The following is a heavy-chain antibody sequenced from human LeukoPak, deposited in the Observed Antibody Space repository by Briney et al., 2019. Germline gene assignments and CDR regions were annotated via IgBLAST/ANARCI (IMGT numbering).Heavy chain of an antibody. J-gene: IGHJ6*03. CDR2: FHWNYGTI. D-gene: IGHD5-24*01. V-gene: IGHV3-9*01. Sequence: SGGSLRLSCAASGFTFDYYAMHWVRQAPAKGLERVSGFHWNYGTIGYADSVKGQFTISRDNTKNSLYLQMNGLRAEDTALYYCAKDRMASVSLFYMDVWGKGTTVTVSS. CDR1: GFTFDYYA. CDR3: AKDRMASVSLFYMDV.